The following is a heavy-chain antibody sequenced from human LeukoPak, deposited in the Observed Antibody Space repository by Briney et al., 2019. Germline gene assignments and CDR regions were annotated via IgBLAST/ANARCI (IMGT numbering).Heavy chain of an antibody. V-gene: IGHV4-59*01. CDR2: IYYSGST. Sequence: KTSETLSLTCTVSGGSISSYCWNWIRQPPGKGLEWIGYIYYSGSTNYNPSLKSRVTISVDTSKNQFSLKLSSVTAADTAVYYCARDYYDTSGYPLRYFDYWGQGTPVTVSS. J-gene: IGHJ4*02. CDR1: GGSISSYC. D-gene: IGHD3-22*01. CDR3: ARDYYDTSGYPLRYFDY.